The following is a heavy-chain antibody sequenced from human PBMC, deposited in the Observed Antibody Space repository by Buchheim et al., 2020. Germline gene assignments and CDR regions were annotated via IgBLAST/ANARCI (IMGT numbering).Heavy chain of an antibody. CDR3: AKDTGLLWFGEDFCYYGMDV. CDR1: GFTFSSYA. Sequence: EVQLLEPGGGLVQPGGSLRLSCAASGFTFSSYAMSWVRQAPGKGLEWVSAISGSGGSTYYADSVKGRFTISRDNSKNTLYLQMNSLRAEDTAVYYCAKDTGLLWFGEDFCYYGMDVWGQGTT. CDR2: ISGSGGST. D-gene: IGHD3-10*01. V-gene: IGHV3-23*01. J-gene: IGHJ6*02.